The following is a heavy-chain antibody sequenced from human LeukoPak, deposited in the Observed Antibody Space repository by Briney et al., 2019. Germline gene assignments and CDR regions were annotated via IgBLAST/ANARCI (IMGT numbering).Heavy chain of an antibody. J-gene: IGHJ6*03. Sequence: GASVKVSCKASGYTFTSYYMHWVRQAPGQGLEWMGLINPSGDSTRYAQKFQGRVTITADKSTSTAYMELSSLRSEDTAVYYCARVAIGNGYNSYYYYYYMDVWGKGTTVTVSS. D-gene: IGHD5-24*01. CDR2: INPSGDST. CDR1: GYTFTSYY. CDR3: ARVAIGNGYNSYYYYYYMDV. V-gene: IGHV1-46*01.